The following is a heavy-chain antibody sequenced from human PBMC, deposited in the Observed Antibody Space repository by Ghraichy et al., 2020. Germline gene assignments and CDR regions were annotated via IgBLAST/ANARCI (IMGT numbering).Heavy chain of an antibody. CDR1: GYTFTSYD. V-gene: IGHV1-8*01. J-gene: IGHJ4*02. CDR2: MNPNSGNT. Sequence: ASVKVSCKASGYTFTSYDINWVRQATGQGLEWMGWMNPNSGNTGYAQKFQGRVTMTRNTSISTAYMELSSLRSEDTAVYYCARADLYGYNFRRAPPDYWGQGTLVTVSS. CDR3: ARADLYGYNFRRAPPDY. D-gene: IGHD5-24*01.